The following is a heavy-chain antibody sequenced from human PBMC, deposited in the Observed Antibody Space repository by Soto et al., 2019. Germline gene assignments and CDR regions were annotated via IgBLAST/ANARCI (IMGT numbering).Heavy chain of an antibody. J-gene: IGHJ6*02. V-gene: IGHV1-69*01. D-gene: IGHD6-13*01. CDR3: ARPGIAAAGTYYSYGMDV. Sequence: QVQLVQSGAEVKKPASSVKVSCKASGGTFISYAISWVRQAPGQGLEWMGGIIPIFGTANYAQKFQGRVTITADESTTTAYMELSSLRSEDTAVYYCARPGIAAAGTYYSYGMDVWGQGTTVTVSS. CDR2: IIPIFGTA. CDR1: GGTFISYA.